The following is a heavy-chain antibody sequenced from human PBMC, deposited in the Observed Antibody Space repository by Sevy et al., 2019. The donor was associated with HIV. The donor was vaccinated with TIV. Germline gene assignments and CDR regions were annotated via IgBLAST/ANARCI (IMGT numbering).Heavy chain of an antibody. J-gene: IGHJ4*02. Sequence: ASVKVSCKASGYTFTSYGISWVRQAPGQGLEWMGWISAYNGNTNYAQKLQGRVTMTTDTSTSTAYMELRSPRSDDTAVYYCARDIGILLWFGELNFDYWGQGTLVTVSS. CDR1: GYTFTSYG. D-gene: IGHD3-10*01. CDR2: ISAYNGNT. V-gene: IGHV1-18*04. CDR3: ARDIGILLWFGELNFDY.